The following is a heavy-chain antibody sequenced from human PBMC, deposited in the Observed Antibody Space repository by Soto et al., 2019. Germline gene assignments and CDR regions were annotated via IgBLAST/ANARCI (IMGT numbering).Heavy chain of an antibody. J-gene: IGHJ3*02. CDR2: INAGNGNT. CDR1: GYTFTSYA. D-gene: IGHD5-18*01. Sequence: VSVKVSCKASGYTFTSYAMHWVRQAPGQRLEWMGWINAGNGNTKYSQKFQGRVTITRDTSASTAYMELSSLRSEDTAAYYCAGVTPRDDAFDIWGRGTMVTVSS. V-gene: IGHV1-3*01. CDR3: AGVTPRDDAFDI.